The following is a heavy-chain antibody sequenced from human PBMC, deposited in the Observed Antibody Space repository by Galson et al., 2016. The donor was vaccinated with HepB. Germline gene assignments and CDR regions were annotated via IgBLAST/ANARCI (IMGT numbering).Heavy chain of an antibody. D-gene: IGHD3-10*01. Sequence: SETLSLTCTVSGGSVRSATYYWSWIRQPPGKGLEWIGYIYYSGNTNYNPSLKSRVTISLDTSKNQFSLKLSSVKAADTALYFCARERTFISPWGQGTLVTVSP. V-gene: IGHV4-61*01. CDR2: IYYSGNT. CDR3: ARERTFISP. J-gene: IGHJ5*02. CDR1: GGSVRSATYY.